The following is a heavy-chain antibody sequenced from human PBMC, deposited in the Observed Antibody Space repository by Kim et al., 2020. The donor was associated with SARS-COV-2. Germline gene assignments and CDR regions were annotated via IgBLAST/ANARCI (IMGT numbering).Heavy chain of an antibody. CDR3: VGYSGYDPYYFDY. V-gene: IGHV4-39*01. J-gene: IGHJ4*02. D-gene: IGHD5-12*01. Sequence: NPSLKGRVTISVDTSKNQFSLKLSSVTAADTAVYYCVGYSGYDPYYFDYWGQGTLVTVSS.